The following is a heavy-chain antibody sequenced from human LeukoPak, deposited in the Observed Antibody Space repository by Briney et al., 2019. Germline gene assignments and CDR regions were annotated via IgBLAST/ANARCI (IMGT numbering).Heavy chain of an antibody. V-gene: IGHV3-23*01. Sequence: PGGSLRLSCAASGFVFDDYGMNWVRQVPGKGLEWVSAISGSGGSTYYADSVKGRFTISRDNSKNTLYLQMNSLRAEDTAVYYCAELGITMIGGVWGKGTTVTISS. CDR2: ISGSGGST. CDR1: GFVFDDYG. J-gene: IGHJ6*04. D-gene: IGHD3-10*02. CDR3: AELGITMIGGV.